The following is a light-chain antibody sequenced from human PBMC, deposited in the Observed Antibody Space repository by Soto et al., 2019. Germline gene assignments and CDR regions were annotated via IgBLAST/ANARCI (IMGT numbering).Light chain of an antibody. V-gene: IGKV3-11*01. CDR3: QHSAYGPPGAA. Sequence: EIVLTQSPATLSLSPGERATLSCRASQSVGNSLAWYQQKPGQAPRLLIYDASMRATGIPATFSGSGSGTGFTLTISSLEPEDFAVYYGQHSAYGPPGAAFGGGTKVEMK. CDR1: QSVGNS. J-gene: IGKJ4*01. CDR2: DAS.